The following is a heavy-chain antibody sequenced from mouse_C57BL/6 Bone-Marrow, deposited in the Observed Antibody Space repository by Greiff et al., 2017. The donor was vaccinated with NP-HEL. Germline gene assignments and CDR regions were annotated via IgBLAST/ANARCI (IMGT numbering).Heavy chain of an antibody. V-gene: IGHV5-17*01. CDR1: GFTFSDYG. CDR3: ARPGGYYIWFAY. Sequence: VQLKQSGGGLVKPGGSLKLSCAASGFTFSDYGMHWVRQAPEKGLEWVAYISSGSSTIYYADTVKGRFTISRDNAKNTLFLQMTSLRSEDTAMYYCARPGGYYIWFAYWGQGTLVTVSA. J-gene: IGHJ3*01. CDR2: ISSGSSTI. D-gene: IGHD2-3*01.